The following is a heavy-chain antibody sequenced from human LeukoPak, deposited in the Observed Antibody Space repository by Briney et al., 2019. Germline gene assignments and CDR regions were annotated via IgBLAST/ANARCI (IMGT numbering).Heavy chain of an antibody. J-gene: IGHJ3*02. CDR3: ARGWITDFWSGYQPNDAFDI. D-gene: IGHD3-3*01. CDR2: IYYSGST. V-gene: IGHV4-59*01. CDR1: GGSISSYY. Sequence: SETLSLTCTVSGGSISSYYWSWIRQPPGKGLEWIGYIYYSGSTNYNPSLKSRVTISVDTSKNQFSLKLSSVTAADTAVYYCARGWITDFWSGYQPNDAFDIWGQGTMVTVYS.